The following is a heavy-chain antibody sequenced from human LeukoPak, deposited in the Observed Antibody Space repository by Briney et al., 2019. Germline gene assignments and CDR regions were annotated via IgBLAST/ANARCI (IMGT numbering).Heavy chain of an antibody. CDR2: IYHSGST. CDR1: GGSISSSNW. CDR3: ARSLFRDYYDSSGY. D-gene: IGHD3-22*01. Sequence: SETLSLTCAVSGGSISSSNWWSWVRQPPGKGLEWIGEIYHSGSTNYNPSLKSRVTISVDKSKSQFSLKLSSVTAADTAVYYCARSLFRDYYDSSGYWGQGTLVTVSS. V-gene: IGHV4-4*02. J-gene: IGHJ4*02.